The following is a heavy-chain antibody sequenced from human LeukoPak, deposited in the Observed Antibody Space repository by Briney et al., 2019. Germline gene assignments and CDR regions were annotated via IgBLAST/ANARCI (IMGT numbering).Heavy chain of an antibody. CDR1: GGSISSSSYY. Sequence: SETLSLTCTVSGGSISSSSYYWGWIRQPPGKGLEWIGSIYYSGSTYYNPSLKSRVTISVDTSKNQFSLKLSSVTAADTAVYYCAITTLGVGDWFDPWGQGTLVTVSS. J-gene: IGHJ5*02. CDR3: AITTLGVGDWFDP. V-gene: IGHV4-39*07. D-gene: IGHD3-16*01. CDR2: IYYSGST.